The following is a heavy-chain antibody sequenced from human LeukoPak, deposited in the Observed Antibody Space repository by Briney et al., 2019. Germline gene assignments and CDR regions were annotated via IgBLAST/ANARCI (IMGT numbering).Heavy chain of an antibody. Sequence: ASVKVSCKASGYTFTSYDINWVRQATGQGFEWMGWMNPNSGNTGYAQKFQGRVTMTRNTSISTAYMELSSLRSEDTAVYYCARGRSSSWYGVFDPWGQGTLVTVSS. CDR3: ARGRSSSWYGVFDP. CDR2: MNPNSGNT. CDR1: GYTFTSYD. V-gene: IGHV1-8*01. J-gene: IGHJ5*02. D-gene: IGHD6-13*01.